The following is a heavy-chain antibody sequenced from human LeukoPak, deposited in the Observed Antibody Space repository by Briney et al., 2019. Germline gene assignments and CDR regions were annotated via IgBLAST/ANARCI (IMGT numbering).Heavy chain of an antibody. CDR1: GFTFSSYG. CDR3: ARDFYYDSSGYLDY. CDR2: IWYDGSNK. J-gene: IGHJ4*02. V-gene: IGHV3-33*01. D-gene: IGHD3-22*01. Sequence: GGSLRLSCAASGFTFSSYGMHWVRQAPGKGLEWVAVIWYDGSNKYYADSVKGRFTISRDNSKNTLYLQMNSLRAEDTAVYYCARDFYYDSSGYLDYWGQGTLVTVSS.